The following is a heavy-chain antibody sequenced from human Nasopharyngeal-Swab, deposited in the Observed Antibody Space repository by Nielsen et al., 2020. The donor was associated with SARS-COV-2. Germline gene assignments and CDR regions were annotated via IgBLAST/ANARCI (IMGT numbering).Heavy chain of an antibody. Sequence: WIRQPPGKGLEWVSIIYSGGNTYYADSVKGRFTISRDNSKNTLFLQMNSLRAEDTAVYCCARDSNGSGRYYWGQGTLVTAPQ. CDR3: ARDSNGSGRYY. D-gene: IGHD3-10*01. CDR2: IYSGGNT. V-gene: IGHV3-66*01. J-gene: IGHJ4*02.